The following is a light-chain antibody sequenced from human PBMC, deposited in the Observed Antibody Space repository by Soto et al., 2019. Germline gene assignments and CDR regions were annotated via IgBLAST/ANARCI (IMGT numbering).Light chain of an antibody. Sequence: QSALTQPASVSGSPGQSITISCAGTRADIGAFNYVSWYQHHPGKAPKLLIYDVSDRPSGVSTRFSASKSANTASLTISGLQADDEADYYCSSYSTSSALVFGGGTKVTVL. CDR3: SSYSTSSALV. CDR1: RADIGAFNY. CDR2: DVS. V-gene: IGLV2-14*03. J-gene: IGLJ2*01.